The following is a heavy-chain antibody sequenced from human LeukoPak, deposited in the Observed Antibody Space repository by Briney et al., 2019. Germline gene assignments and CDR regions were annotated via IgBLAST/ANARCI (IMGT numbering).Heavy chain of an antibody. V-gene: IGHV1-69*05. D-gene: IGHD2-2*01. CDR2: IIPIFGTA. CDR1: GGTFSSYA. Sequence: SVKVSCKASGGTFSSYAISWVRQAPGQGLEWMGGIIPIFGTANYAQKFQGRVTITTDESTSTAYMELSSLRSEDTAVYYCARDRELRCSSTSCLYYFDYWGQGTLVTVSS. J-gene: IGHJ4*02. CDR3: ARDRELRCSSTSCLYYFDY.